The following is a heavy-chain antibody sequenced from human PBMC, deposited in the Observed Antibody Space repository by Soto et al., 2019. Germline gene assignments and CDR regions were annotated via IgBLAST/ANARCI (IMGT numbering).Heavy chain of an antibody. CDR1: GFTFSSYT. J-gene: IGHJ5*02. Sequence: PGGSLRLSCAASGFTFSSYTMHWVRQTPGKGLERVAVISHDGSDKYYADSVKGRFTISRDNSKNTLYLQMNSLRAEDTAVYYCARPGIYDSRGLNWFDPWGQGTLVTVSS. CDR2: ISHDGSDK. V-gene: IGHV3-30*04. CDR3: ARPGIYDSRGLNWFDP. D-gene: IGHD3-22*01.